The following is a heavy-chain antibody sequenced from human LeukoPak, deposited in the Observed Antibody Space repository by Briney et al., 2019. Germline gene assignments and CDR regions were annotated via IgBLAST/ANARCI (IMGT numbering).Heavy chain of an antibody. D-gene: IGHD3-10*01. CDR2: IYTSGST. CDR1: GGSISSSSYY. Sequence: PSETLSLTCTVSGGSISSSSYYWSWIRQPAGKGLEWIGRIYTSGSTNYNPSLKSRVTMSVDTSKNQFSLKLSSVTAADTAVYYCARDYYATDAFDIWGQGTMVTVSS. CDR3: ARDYYATDAFDI. J-gene: IGHJ3*02. V-gene: IGHV4-61*02.